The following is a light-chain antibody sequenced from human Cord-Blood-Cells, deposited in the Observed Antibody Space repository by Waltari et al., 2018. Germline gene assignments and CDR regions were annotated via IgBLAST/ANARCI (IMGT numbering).Light chain of an antibody. J-gene: IGLJ2*01. Sequence: SYVLTQPPSVSVAPGKTARITCGGNNIGSKSVHWYQQKPGQAPVLVIYYDSDRHSGNPERFSGSNSGNTATLTISRVEAGDEADYYCQVWDSSSDHRGVVFGGGTKLTVL. V-gene: IGLV3-21*04. CDR1: NIGSKS. CDR2: YDS. CDR3: QVWDSSSDHRGVV.